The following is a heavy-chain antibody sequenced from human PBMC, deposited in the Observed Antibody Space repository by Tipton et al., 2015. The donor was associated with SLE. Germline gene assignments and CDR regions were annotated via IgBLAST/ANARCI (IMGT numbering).Heavy chain of an antibody. CDR3: ARRSSSDAFDI. V-gene: IGHV4-61*01. CDR1: GYSISSGYY. D-gene: IGHD6-6*01. Sequence: TLSLTCAVSGYSISSGYYWGWIRQPPGKGLEWIGYIYYSGSTNYNPSLKSRVTISVDTSKNQFSLKLSSVTAADTAVYYCARRSSSDAFDIWGQGTMVTVSS. CDR2: IYYSGST. J-gene: IGHJ3*02.